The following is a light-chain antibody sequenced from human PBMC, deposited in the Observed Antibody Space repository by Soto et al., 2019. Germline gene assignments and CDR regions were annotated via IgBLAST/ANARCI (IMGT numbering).Light chain of an antibody. J-gene: IGKJ1*01. CDR1: QSISIW. Sequence: DIQMTQSLSTLSAYVGDRVTITCRASQSISIWLAWYQQKPGKAPKLLIYDASSLESGVPSRFSGSGSGTEFTLTISRLQPDDLATYYCQQYNSYWTFGQGTKVEIK. V-gene: IGKV1-5*01. CDR2: DAS. CDR3: QQYNSYWT.